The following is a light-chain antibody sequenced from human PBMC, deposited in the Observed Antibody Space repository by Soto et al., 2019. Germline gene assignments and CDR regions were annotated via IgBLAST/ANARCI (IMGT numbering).Light chain of an antibody. J-gene: IGLJ2*01. CDR3: CSYAGSTILV. CDR2: EVN. CDR1: SSDVGTYNL. Sequence: QSVLTQPASVSGSPGQSITISCTGTSSDVGTYNLVSWYQHHPGKAPKLMISEVNKRPSGVSNRFSGSKSGNTASLTISGLQAEDEADYYCCSYAGSTILVFGGGTKVTVL. V-gene: IGLV2-23*02.